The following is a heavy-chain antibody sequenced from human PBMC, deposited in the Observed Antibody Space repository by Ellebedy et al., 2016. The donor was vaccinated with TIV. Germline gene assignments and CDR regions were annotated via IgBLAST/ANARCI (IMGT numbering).Heavy chain of an antibody. V-gene: IGHV3-23*01. Sequence: GGSLRLSXAASGFTFSSYVMNWVRQAPGKGLVWVSTISYSGGSTYHTDYVKGRFTISRDNSKNRLYLQMSSLRAEDTAVYYCVTRQQTVTTNWGAFDIWGQGTIVTVSS. CDR2: ISYSGGST. CDR1: GFTFSSYV. CDR3: VTRQQTVTTNWGAFDI. D-gene: IGHD4-17*01. J-gene: IGHJ3*02.